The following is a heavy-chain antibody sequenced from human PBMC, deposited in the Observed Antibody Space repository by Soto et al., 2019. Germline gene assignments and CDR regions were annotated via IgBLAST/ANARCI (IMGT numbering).Heavy chain of an antibody. CDR2: ISSNGGST. V-gene: IGHV3-64*01. CDR3: ARTPVGGYYYMDV. Sequence: EVQLVESGGGLVQPGGSLRLSCAASGFTFSSYAMHWVRQAPGKGLEYVSAISSNGGSTYYANSVKGRFTISRDNSKNTLYLQMGSLRAEDMAVYYCARTPVGGYYYMDVWGKGTTVTVSS. CDR1: GFTFSSYA. J-gene: IGHJ6*03. D-gene: IGHD6-19*01.